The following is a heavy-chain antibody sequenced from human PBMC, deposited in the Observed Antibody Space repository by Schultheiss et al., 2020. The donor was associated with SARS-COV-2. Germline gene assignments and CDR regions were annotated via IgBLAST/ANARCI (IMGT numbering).Heavy chain of an antibody. CDR1: GFTFSSYA. CDR3: ARASSYYYMDV. Sequence: GGSLRLSCAASGFTFSSYAMHWVRQAPGKGLEWVSVIYSGGSTYYADSVKGRFTISRHNSKNTLYLQMNSLRAEDTAVYYCARASSYYYMDVWGKGTTVTVSS. J-gene: IGHJ6*03. V-gene: IGHV3-53*04. CDR2: IYSGGST.